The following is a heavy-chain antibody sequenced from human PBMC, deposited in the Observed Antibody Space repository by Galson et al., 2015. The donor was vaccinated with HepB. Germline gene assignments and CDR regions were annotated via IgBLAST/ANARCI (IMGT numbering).Heavy chain of an antibody. CDR3: ATPPPYYYDSSGYWEGPPDY. CDR2: IYSGGST. D-gene: IGHD3-22*01. V-gene: IGHV3-66*02. CDR1: GFTVSSNY. Sequence: SLRLSCAASGFTVSSNYMSWVRQAPGKGLEWVSVIYSGGSTYYADSVKGRFTISRDNSKNTLYLQMNSLRAEDTAVYYCATPPPYYYDSSGYWEGPPDYWGQGTLVTVSS. J-gene: IGHJ4*02.